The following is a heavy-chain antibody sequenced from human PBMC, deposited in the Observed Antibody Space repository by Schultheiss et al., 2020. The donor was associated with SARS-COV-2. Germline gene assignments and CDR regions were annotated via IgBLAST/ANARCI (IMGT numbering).Heavy chain of an antibody. Sequence: GSLRLSCTVSGGSIRGYYWSWIRQPPGKGLEWIDYIYYSGCTNYNPSLKSRVTISVDTSKNQFSLKLSSVTAADTAVYYCARRAAAGPFDYWGQGTLVTVSS. CDR3: ARRAAAGPFDY. CDR1: GGSIRGYY. D-gene: IGHD6-13*01. V-gene: IGHV4-59*08. CDR2: IYYSGCT. J-gene: IGHJ4*02.